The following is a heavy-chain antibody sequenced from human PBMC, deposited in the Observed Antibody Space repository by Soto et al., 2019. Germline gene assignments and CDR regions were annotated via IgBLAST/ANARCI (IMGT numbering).Heavy chain of an antibody. CDR3: ARGRYCLTGRCFPNWFDS. J-gene: IGHJ5*01. CDR2: IYKSATT. CDR1: GDSISNLDYF. D-gene: IGHD7-27*01. Sequence: NPSETLSLTCSVSGDSISNLDYFWAWIRQPPGQALEYIGYIYKSATTYYNPPFESRVAISVDTSKSQFSLNVISVTAADTAVYFCARGRYCLTGRCFPNWFDSWGQGALVTVSS. V-gene: IGHV4-30-4*01.